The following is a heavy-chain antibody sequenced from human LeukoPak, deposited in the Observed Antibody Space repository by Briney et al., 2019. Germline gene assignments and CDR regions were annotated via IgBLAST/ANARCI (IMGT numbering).Heavy chain of an antibody. J-gene: IGHJ4*02. Sequence: SETLSLTCTVSGGSISSGYWSWIRQPPGKGLEWIGYIYYSGSTNYNPSLKSRVTISVDTSKNQFSLKLSSVTAADTAVYYCASGIAAGYFDYWGQGTLVTVSS. CDR3: ASGIAAGYFDY. D-gene: IGHD6-13*01. V-gene: IGHV4-59*01. CDR2: IYYSGST. CDR1: GGSISSGY.